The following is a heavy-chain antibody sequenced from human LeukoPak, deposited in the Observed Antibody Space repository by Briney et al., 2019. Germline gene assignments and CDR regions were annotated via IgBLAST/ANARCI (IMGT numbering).Heavy chain of an antibody. CDR2: ISWNSGSI. CDR1: GFTFSNFA. V-gene: IGHV3-9*01. D-gene: IGHD3-22*01. Sequence: GGSLRLSCAASGFTFSNFAMSWVRQAPGKGLEWVSGISWNSGSIGYADSVKGRFTISRDNAKNSLYLQMNSLRAEDTALYYCARATYYYDSSDWYFDLWGRGTLVTVSS. J-gene: IGHJ2*01. CDR3: ARATYYYDSSDWYFDL.